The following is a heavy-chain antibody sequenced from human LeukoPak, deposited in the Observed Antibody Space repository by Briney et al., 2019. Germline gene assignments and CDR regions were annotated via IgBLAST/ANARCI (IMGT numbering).Heavy chain of an antibody. D-gene: IGHD2-8*01. CDR1: GGSINSGTYY. V-gene: IGHV4-61*02. Sequence: SETLSLTCTVSGGSINSGTYYWSWIRQPAGKGLEWIGRIYTTGSTEYNPSLKSRVTISVDTSKNQFSLKLSSVTAADTAVYYCARVRCTNGICYAGYYYYMDVWGKGTTVTVSS. CDR3: ARVRCTNGICYAGYYYYMDV. J-gene: IGHJ6*03. CDR2: IYTTGST.